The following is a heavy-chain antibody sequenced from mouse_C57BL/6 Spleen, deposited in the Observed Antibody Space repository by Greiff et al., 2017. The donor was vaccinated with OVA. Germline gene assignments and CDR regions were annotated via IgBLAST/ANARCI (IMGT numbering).Heavy chain of an antibody. D-gene: IGHD1-1*01. CDR3: ARPVTTVVATDYAMDY. Sequence: QVQLKESGAELARPGASVKLSCKASGYTFTSYGISWVKQRTGQGLEWIGEIYPRSGNTYYNEKFKGKATLTADKSSSTAYMELRSLTSEDSAVYFCARPVTTVVATDYAMDYWGQGTSVTVSS. CDR1: GYTFTSYG. J-gene: IGHJ4*01. V-gene: IGHV1-81*01. CDR2: IYPRSGNT.